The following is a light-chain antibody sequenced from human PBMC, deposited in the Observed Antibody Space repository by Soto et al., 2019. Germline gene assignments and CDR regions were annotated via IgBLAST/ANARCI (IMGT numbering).Light chain of an antibody. CDR1: QSVSNDF. CDR2: GAS. CDR3: QQYGSSPPRT. J-gene: IGKJ1*01. V-gene: IGKV3-20*01. Sequence: EIVLTQSPGTLSLSPGERATLSCRASQSVSNDFLAWYQQKPGQAPRLLIYGASTRATDVPDRFSGSGSGADFTLTISRLEPEDFAVYYCQQYGSSPPRTFGQGTMVEI.